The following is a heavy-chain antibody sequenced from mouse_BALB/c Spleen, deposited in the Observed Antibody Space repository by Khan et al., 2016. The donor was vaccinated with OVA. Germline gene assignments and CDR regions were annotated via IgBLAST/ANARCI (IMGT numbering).Heavy chain of an antibody. CDR2: ISSSGGA. J-gene: IGHJ4*01. V-gene: IGHV3-8*02. CDR3: ARFRNYASAMDY. D-gene: IGHD1-1*01. Sequence: EVQLVESGPSLVKPSQTLSLTCSVSGDSITSGYWNWIRKFPGNELDYMGYISSSGGAYYNPSLKSRISITRDTSKNQYYLQLNSVTTEETATDYCARFRNYASAMDYWGQGTSVTVSS. CDR1: GDSITSGY.